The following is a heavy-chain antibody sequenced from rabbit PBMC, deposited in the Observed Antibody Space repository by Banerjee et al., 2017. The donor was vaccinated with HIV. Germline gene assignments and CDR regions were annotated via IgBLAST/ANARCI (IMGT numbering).Heavy chain of an antibody. D-gene: IGHD5-1*01. J-gene: IGHJ4*01. CDR1: GFDFYNYG. Sequence: QEQLVESGGGLVQPGGSLKLSCKASGFDFYNYGVTWVRQAPGKGLEWIGYIEPIFGNTYYANWVNGRFTISSHNAQNTLYLQLNSLTAADTATYFCARDLVAVIGWNFNLWGPGTLVTVS. V-gene: IGHV1S47*01. CDR3: ARDLVAVIGWNFNL. CDR2: IEPIFGNT.